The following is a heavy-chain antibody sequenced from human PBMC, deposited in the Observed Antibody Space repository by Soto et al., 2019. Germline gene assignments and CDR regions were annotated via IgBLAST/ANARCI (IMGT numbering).Heavy chain of an antibody. CDR3: AREYSSTWYPFDY. J-gene: IGHJ4*02. Sequence: GASVKVSCKASGYTFTGHYMHWVRQAPGQGPEWMGWINPNSGGTNYAQKFQGRVSMTRDTSISTAYMELSRLRSDDTAVYYCAREYSSTWYPFDYWGQGTLVTVYS. CDR1: GYTFTGHY. V-gene: IGHV1-2*02. D-gene: IGHD6-13*01. CDR2: INPNSGGT.